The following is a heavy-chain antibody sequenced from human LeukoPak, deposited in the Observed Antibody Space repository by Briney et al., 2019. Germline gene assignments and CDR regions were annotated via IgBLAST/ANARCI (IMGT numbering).Heavy chain of an antibody. CDR2: IRQDGSEK. CDR3: AKDLISRDYYFDY. CDR1: GFTFSSYW. J-gene: IGHJ4*02. V-gene: IGHV3-7*01. Sequence: GGSLRLSCAASGFTFSSYWMMWLRQAPGKGLEWVANIRQDGSEKNYVDSVKGRFTISRDNSKNTLYLQMNSLRAEDTAVYYCAKDLISRDYYFDYWGQGTLVTVSS. D-gene: IGHD3-16*01.